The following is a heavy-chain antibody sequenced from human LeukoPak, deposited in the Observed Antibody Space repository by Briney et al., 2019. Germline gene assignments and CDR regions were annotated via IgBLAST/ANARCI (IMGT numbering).Heavy chain of an antibody. V-gene: IGHV4-59*12. J-gene: IGHJ5*02. CDR1: GGSISSYY. CDR3: ARAGTASPFDP. Sequence: SETLSLTCTVSGGSISSYYWSWIRQPPGKGLEWIGYIYYSGSTNYNPSLKSRVTISVDTSKNQFSLKLSSVTAADTAVYYCARAGTASPFDPWGQGTLVTVS. CDR2: IYYSGST. D-gene: IGHD3-10*01.